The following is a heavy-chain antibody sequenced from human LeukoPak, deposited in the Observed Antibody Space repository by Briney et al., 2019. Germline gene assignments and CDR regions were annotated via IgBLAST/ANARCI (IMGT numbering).Heavy chain of an antibody. CDR2: INPNSGGT. J-gene: IGHJ5*02. CDR1: GYTFTGYY. CDR3: ARAIIVVVSSWFDP. V-gene: IGHV1-2*02. Sequence: ASVKVSCKASGYTFTGYYMHWVRQAPGQGLEWMGWINPNSGGTNYAQKFQGRVTMTRDTSISTAYVELSRLRSDDTAVYYCARAIIVVVSSWFDPWGQGTLVTVSS. D-gene: IGHD2-2*01.